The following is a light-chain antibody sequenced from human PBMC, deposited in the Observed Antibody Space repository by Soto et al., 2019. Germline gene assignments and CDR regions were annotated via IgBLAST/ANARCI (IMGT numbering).Light chain of an antibody. CDR3: QQYNTRPQT. CDR2: GAS. Sequence: EVVLTQSPATLSVSPGERATLSCRASQTVGSNLAWYQHKPGQAPMLLVSGASTRATGVPARFSGSGSGTEFALTISGLQSEDFTVYFCQQYNTRPQTFGQGTKVNIK. CDR1: QTVGSN. J-gene: IGKJ1*01. V-gene: IGKV3-15*01.